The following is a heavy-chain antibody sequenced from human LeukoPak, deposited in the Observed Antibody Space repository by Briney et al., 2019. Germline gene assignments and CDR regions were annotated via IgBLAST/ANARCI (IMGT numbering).Heavy chain of an antibody. J-gene: IGHJ4*02. CDR3: ASPYGGYFDY. V-gene: IGHV5-10-1*01. CDR2: IDPSDSYT. D-gene: IGHD4/OR15-4a*01. Sequence: GESLKISCKGSGYSFTSYWISWVRQMPGKGLEWMGRIDPSDSYTNYSPSFQGHVTISADKSISTAYLQWSSLKASDIAMYYCASPYGGYFDYWGQGTLVTVSS. CDR1: GYSFTSYW.